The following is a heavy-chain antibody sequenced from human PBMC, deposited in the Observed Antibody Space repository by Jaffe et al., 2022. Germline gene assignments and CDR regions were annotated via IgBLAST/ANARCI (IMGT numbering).Heavy chain of an antibody. Sequence: EVQLVESGGGLVQPGRSLRLSCAASGFTFDDYAMHWVRQAPGKGLEWVSGISWNSGSIGYADSVKGRFTISRDNAKNSLYLQMNSLRAEDTALYYCAKDRAHADDYIWGSYRLGAFDIWGQGTMVTVSS. J-gene: IGHJ3*02. CDR1: GFTFDDYA. CDR3: AKDRAHADDYIWGSYRLGAFDI. V-gene: IGHV3-9*01. CDR2: ISWNSGSI. D-gene: IGHD3-16*02.